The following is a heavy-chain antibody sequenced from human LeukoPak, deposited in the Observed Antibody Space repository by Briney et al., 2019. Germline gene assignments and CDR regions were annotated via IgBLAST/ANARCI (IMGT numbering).Heavy chain of an antibody. CDR1: GGTFSSYA. CDR2: IIPIFGAA. CDR3: ARVQYQLLQGLDY. J-gene: IGHJ4*02. V-gene: IGHV1-69*13. D-gene: IGHD2-2*01. Sequence: SVKVPCKASGGTFSSYAISWVRQAPGQGLEWMGGIIPIFGAANYAQKFQGRVTITADESTSTAYMELSSLRSEDTAVYYCARVQYQLLQGLDYWGQGTLVTVSS.